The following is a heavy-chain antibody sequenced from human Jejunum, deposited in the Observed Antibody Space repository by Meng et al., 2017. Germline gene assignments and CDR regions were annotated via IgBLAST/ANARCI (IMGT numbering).Heavy chain of an antibody. CDR2: IIPYIGRA. CDR1: VGTLRCFV. V-gene: IGHV1-69*01. CDR3: ARGGVSYQLETRLAY. Sequence: VQCGSSAIYPGSSVKVSCGSSVGTLRCFVISWVRQAPGQGLEWMGGIIPYIGRANYAQNFRGRLTITADESTSTAYLEVSSLRSEDTAVYFCARGGVSYQLETRLAYWGQGTLVTVSS. J-gene: IGHJ4*02. D-gene: IGHD1-1*01.